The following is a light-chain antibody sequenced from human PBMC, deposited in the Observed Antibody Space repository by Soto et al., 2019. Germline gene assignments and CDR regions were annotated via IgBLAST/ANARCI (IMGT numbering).Light chain of an antibody. CDR1: SSDVGGYNY. J-gene: IGLJ3*02. CDR2: EVS. CDR3: SSYTSSSIRV. V-gene: IGLV2-14*01. Sequence: QSALTQPASVSGSPGQSITISCTGTSSDVGGYNYVSWYQQHPGKAPKLMIYEVSNRPSGVSNRFSGSKSGNTASLTISGLQAEDEADYYCSSYTSSSIRVFGGGPRSPS.